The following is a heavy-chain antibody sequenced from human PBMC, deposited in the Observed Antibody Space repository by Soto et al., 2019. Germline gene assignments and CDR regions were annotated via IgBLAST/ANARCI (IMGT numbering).Heavy chain of an antibody. V-gene: IGHV3-30*18. CDR2: ISYDGSNK. CDR1: GFTFSSYG. D-gene: IGHD6-13*01. CDR3: AKENGYSSSWYPYYYYYGMTS. Sequence: QVQLVESGGGVVQPGRSLRLSCAASGFTFSSYGMHWVRQAPGKGLEWVAVISYDGSNKYYADSVKGRFTISRDNSKNTLYLQMNSLRAEDTAVYYCAKENGYSSSWYPYYYYYGMTSGAKGPRSPSP. J-gene: IGHJ6*02.